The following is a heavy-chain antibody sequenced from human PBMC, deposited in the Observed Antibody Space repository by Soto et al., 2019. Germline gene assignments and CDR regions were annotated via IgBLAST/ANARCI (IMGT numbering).Heavy chain of an antibody. D-gene: IGHD3-9*01. V-gene: IGHV4-39*01. CDR2: IYYSGST. Sequence: SETLSLTCTVSGGSISSSSYYWGWIRQPPGKGLEWIGSIYYSGSTYYNPSLKSRVTISVDTSKNQFSLKLSSVTAADTAVYYCARLASDDILTFDPWGQGTLVTVSS. J-gene: IGHJ5*02. CDR3: ARLASDDILTFDP. CDR1: GGSISSSSYY.